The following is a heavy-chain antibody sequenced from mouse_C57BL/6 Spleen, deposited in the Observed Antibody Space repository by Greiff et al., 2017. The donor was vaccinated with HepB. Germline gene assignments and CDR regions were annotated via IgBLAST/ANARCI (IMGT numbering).Heavy chain of an antibody. J-gene: IGHJ2*01. D-gene: IGHD1-1*01. V-gene: IGHV1-69*01. CDR3: LITTVVAPFDY. Sequence: VQLQQPGAELVMPGASVKLSCKASGYTFTSYWMHWVKQRPGQGLEWIGEIDPSDSYTNYNQKFKGKSTLTVDKSSSKAYMQLSSLTSEDSAVYYCLITTVVAPFDYWGQGTTLTVSS. CDR1: GYTFTSYW. CDR2: IDPSDSYT.